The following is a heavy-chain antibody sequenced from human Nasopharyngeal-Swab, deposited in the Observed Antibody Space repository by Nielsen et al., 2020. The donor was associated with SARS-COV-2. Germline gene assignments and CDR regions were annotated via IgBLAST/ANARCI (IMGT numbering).Heavy chain of an antibody. Sequence: WIRQPPGKGLEWIGYIYDSGSTNYNPSLKSRVTISVDTSKNQFSLKLSSVTAADTAVYYCARDQRGSGWHSWSQGLDYWGQGTLVTVSS. J-gene: IGHJ4*02. D-gene: IGHD6-19*01. CDR3: ARDQRGSGWHSWSQGLDY. CDR2: IYDSGST. V-gene: IGHV4-59*01.